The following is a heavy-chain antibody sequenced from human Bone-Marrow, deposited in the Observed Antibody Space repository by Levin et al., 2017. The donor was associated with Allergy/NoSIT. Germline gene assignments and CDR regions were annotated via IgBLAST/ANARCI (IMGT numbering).Heavy chain of an antibody. V-gene: IGHV3-33*01. CDR3: ARDSVQVVEPAPDDNNQPSLLMDV. J-gene: IGHJ6*02. Sequence: SLKISCATSGFTFTTYAIHWVRQAPGKGLEWVAVIWYDGSNEYYADSVRGRFTISRDNSKNTLYLQMNSLRAEDTAVYYCARDSVQVVEPAPDDNNQPSLLMDVWGQGTTVIVSS. D-gene: IGHD3-22*01. CDR2: IWYDGSNE. CDR1: GFTFTTYA.